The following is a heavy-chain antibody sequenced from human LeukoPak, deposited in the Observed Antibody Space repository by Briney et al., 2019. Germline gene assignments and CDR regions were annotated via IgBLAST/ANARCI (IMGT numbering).Heavy chain of an antibody. CDR1: GFTFSNYA. CDR3: AKEGRLGATYYFDD. D-gene: IGHD1-26*01. Sequence: AGGSLRLSCAASGFTFSNYARNWVRQAPGKGLEVVSGISGNGGSTYYADSVKGRFTVSRDNSKNTLYLQMNSLRAEDTAVYYCAKEGRLGATYYFDDWGQGTLVSVSS. V-gene: IGHV3-23*01. CDR2: ISGNGGST. J-gene: IGHJ4*02.